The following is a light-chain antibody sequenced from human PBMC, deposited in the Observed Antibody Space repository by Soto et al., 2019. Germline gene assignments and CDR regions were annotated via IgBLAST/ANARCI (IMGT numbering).Light chain of an antibody. CDR1: QDISNY. CDR2: DVS. Sequence: DIQMTQSPSSLSASVGDRVTFTCQASQDISNYLNWYQQKPGKAPKILIYDVSVLEAGVPSRFSGGGSGTHFTLTISSLQAEDVATYYCHQFDNLPLTFGGGTKVEIK. V-gene: IGKV1-33*01. CDR3: HQFDNLPLT. J-gene: IGKJ4*01.